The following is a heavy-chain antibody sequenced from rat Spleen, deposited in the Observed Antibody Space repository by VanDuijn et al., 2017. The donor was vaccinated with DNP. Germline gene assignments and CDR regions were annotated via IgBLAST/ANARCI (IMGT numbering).Heavy chain of an antibody. V-gene: IGHV3-1*01. CDR1: GHSITSNY. CDR2: ISYSGRT. Sequence: EVQLQESGPGLVKPSQSLSLTCSVTGHSITSNYWGWIRKFPGNKMEWIGHISYSGRTTYNPSLKSRISITRETSKNQFFLQLNSVSTEDTATYYCARWYNYFDYWGQGVTVTVSS. D-gene: IGHD1-5*01. J-gene: IGHJ2*01. CDR3: ARWYNYFDY.